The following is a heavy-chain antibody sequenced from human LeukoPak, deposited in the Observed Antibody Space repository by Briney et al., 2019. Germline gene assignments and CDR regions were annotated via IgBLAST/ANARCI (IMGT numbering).Heavy chain of an antibody. Sequence: ASVKVSCKASGYTFTGYYVHWVRQAPGQGLEWMGRINPNSGGTNYAQKFQGRVTMTRDTSISTTYMDLSSLISDDTAVYYCTRDKSGSYSPPAYWGQGTLVTVSS. CDR1: GYTFTGYY. CDR3: TRDKSGSYSPPAY. J-gene: IGHJ4*02. D-gene: IGHD1-26*01. CDR2: INPNSGGT. V-gene: IGHV1-2*06.